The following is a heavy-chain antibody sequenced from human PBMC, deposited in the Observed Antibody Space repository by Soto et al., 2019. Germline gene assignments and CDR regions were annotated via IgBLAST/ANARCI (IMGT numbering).Heavy chain of an antibody. CDR3: ARDFGEVGSTAAFDI. Sequence: WGSLIVTCGSSDFSFSSFLMDWARQAPGKGLVWVAHIHNDGSRTSYADSVKGRFTISRDNAKNTLYLHMNSLRAEDTAMYYCARDFGEVGSTAAFDIWGQGTMVTVSS. CDR1: DFSFSSFL. D-gene: IGHD1-26*01. CDR2: IHNDGSRT. V-gene: IGHV3-74*01. J-gene: IGHJ3*02.